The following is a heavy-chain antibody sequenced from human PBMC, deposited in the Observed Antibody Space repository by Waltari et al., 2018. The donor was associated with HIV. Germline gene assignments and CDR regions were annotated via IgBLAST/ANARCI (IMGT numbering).Heavy chain of an antibody. CDR1: GESFSDYHSEPYQSFSNYC. Sequence: QVELQQWGTGLLKPSETLSLTCAVYGESFSDYHSEPYQSFSNYCWNWSRQPPGKGLEWIGEVARGGSTNYNPSLKRPISLSIDTSKKQFSLKLPSVTAADTAVYYCARGVGPDHIWANYPDFWGQGSLVVVSP. V-gene: IGHV4-34*02. J-gene: IGHJ4*02. CDR3: ARGVGPDHIWANYPDF. D-gene: IGHD3-16*01. CDR2: VARGGST.